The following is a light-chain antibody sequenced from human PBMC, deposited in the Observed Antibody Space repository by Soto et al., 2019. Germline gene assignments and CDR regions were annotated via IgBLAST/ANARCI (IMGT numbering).Light chain of an antibody. V-gene: IGKV3-15*01. CDR2: GAS. Sequence: EIVMTQSRATLSVSPGERATLSCRASQSVSNNLAWYQQKPGQAPRLLIYGASTRATGIPARFSGSGSGTEFTLTISSLQSEDFAVYYCQQYNNWPLTFGGGTKVEIK. CDR3: QQYNNWPLT. CDR1: QSVSNN. J-gene: IGKJ4*01.